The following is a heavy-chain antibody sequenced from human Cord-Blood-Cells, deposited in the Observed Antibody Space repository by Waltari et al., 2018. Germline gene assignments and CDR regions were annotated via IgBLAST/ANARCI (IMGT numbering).Heavy chain of an antibody. J-gene: IGHJ2*01. CDR3: ARSGGSSWYWYFDL. D-gene: IGHD6-13*01. Sequence: QVTLKESGPVLVTPTETLTLTCTVSGFPLSNARMGVSWIRHPTEKALEGLAHIFSNHEKSYSTSLKSRLTISNDTSKSQVVLTMTNMDPVDTATYYCARSGGSSWYWYFDLWGRGTLVTVSS. CDR2: IFSNHEK. CDR1: GFPLSNARMG. V-gene: IGHV2-26*01.